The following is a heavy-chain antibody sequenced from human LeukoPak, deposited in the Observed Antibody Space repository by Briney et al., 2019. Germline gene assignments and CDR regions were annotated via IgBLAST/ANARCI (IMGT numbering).Heavy chain of an antibody. D-gene: IGHD3-9*01. CDR2: ISGSGGST. CDR3: AKADILDYYYGMDV. CDR1: GFTFSSYA. V-gene: IGHV3-23*01. Sequence: GGSLRLSCAASGFTFSSYAMSWVRQAPGKGLEWVSAISGSGGSTYYADSVKGRFTISRDNSKNTLYLQMNSLRAEDTAVYYCAKADILDYYYGMDVWGQGTTVTVSS. J-gene: IGHJ6*02.